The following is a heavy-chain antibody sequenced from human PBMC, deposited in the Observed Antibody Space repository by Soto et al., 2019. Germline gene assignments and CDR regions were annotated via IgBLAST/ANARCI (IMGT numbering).Heavy chain of an antibody. CDR1: GFTFSSYC. J-gene: IGHJ6*02. CDR2: IWYDGSNK. CDR3: TKARLWGGDGYNSYYYNAMDV. Sequence: VGSLRLSCAASGFTFSSYCMHWVRQAPGKGLEWVAVIWYDGSNKYYADSVKGRFTISRDNSKNSLYLQMNSLRPEDTALYYCTKARLWGGDGYNSYYYNAMDVWGQGTTVTVSS. D-gene: IGHD3-16*01. V-gene: IGHV3-30*02.